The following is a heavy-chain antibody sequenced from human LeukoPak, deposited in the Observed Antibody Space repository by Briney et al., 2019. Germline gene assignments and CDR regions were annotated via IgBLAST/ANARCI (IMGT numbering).Heavy chain of an antibody. CDR2: ISSSGSTI. D-gene: IGHD3-10*01. J-gene: IGHJ4*02. V-gene: IGHV3-48*03. Sequence: GGSLRLSCAASGFTFSNYALHWVRQAPGKGLEWVSYISSSGSTIYYADSVKGRFTISRDNAKNSLYLQMNSLRAEDTAVYYCARDPRGYGSGSYPNDYWGQGTLVTVSS. CDR1: GFTFSNYA. CDR3: ARDPRGYGSGSYPNDY.